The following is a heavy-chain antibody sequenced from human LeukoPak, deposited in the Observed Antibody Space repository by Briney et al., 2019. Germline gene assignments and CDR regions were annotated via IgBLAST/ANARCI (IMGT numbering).Heavy chain of an antibody. J-gene: IGHJ6*03. D-gene: IGHD4-11*01. V-gene: IGHV4-59*02. CDR2: IYYSGST. CDR3: ARGVLTTVSYYMDV. CDR1: GGSVSSHQ. Sequence: PSETLSLTCTVSGGSVSSHQWSWIRQPPGKGLEWIGYIYYSGSTNYNPSLKSRFTISIDTSNNRFSLRLSSVTAAGTAVYYCARGVLTTVSYYMDVWGNGTTVTVSS.